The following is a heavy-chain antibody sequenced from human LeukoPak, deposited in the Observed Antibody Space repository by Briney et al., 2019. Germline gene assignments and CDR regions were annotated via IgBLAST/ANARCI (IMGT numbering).Heavy chain of an antibody. CDR1: GGSISSGDYY. V-gene: IGHV4-30-4*02. CDR2: IYYSGST. Sequence: PSDTLSLTYTVSGGSISSGDYYWSWIRQPPGKGLEWIGYIYYSGSTYYSPSLKSRVTISVDTSKNQFSLKLSSVTAADTAVYYCASGGEASSNYYYYYYMDVWGKGTTVTVSS. CDR3: ASGGEASSNYYYYYYMDV. J-gene: IGHJ6*03. D-gene: IGHD3-10*01.